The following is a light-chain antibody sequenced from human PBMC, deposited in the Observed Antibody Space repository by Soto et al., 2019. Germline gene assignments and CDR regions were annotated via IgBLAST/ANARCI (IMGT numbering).Light chain of an antibody. V-gene: IGKV1-39*01. CDR2: AAS. CDR3: QQSYSTPFT. CDR1: QSISSY. Sequence: DIQMTQSPSSLSASVGDRVTITCRASQSISSYLHWYQQKPGKAPKLLIYAASSLQSGVPSRFSGSGSGTDFTLPISSLQPEDFATYYCQQSYSTPFTFGPGTKVDI. J-gene: IGKJ3*01.